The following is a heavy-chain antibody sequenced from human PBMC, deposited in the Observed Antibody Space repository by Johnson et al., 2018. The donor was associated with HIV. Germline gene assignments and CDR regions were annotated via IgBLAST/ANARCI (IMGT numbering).Heavy chain of an antibody. CDR1: QFTFSFHY. D-gene: IGHD3-10*01. J-gene: IGHJ3*02. CDR3: ARLEDRGRGAFDI. V-gene: IGHV3-66*04. CDR2: IYSGGST. Sequence: VQLVESGGGLAKPAWSPRLSCAASQFTFSFHYMNCVRQAPGKGLEWVSVIYSGGSTYYADSVKGRFTISRDNSKNTLYLQMNSLRAEDTAVYYCARLEDRGRGAFDIWGQGTMVTGSS.